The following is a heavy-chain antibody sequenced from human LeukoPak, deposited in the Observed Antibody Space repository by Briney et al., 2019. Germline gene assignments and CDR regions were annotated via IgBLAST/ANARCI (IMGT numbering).Heavy chain of an antibody. CDR2: VYTTGST. V-gene: IGHV4-61*02. J-gene: IGHJ4*02. Sequence: SETLSLTCTVSGGSISNDYHFWSWIRQPAGKGLEWIGRVYTTGSTNYNPFLKSRVTISIDTSKNQFSLTLTSVTAADTAVYFCARAGTGDRPRSTGNYFDNWGQGTLVTVSS. CDR3: ARAGTGDRPRSTGNYFDN. CDR1: GGSISNDY. D-gene: IGHD3-10*01.